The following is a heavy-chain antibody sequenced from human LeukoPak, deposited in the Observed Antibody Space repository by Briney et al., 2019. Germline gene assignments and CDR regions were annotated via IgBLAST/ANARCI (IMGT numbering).Heavy chain of an antibody. V-gene: IGHV1-18*01. CDR3: ATKFVGATTLDY. J-gene: IGHJ4*02. Sequence: ASVKVSCKTSGYTFTSYGISWVRQAPGHGLEWMGWISTYNGNTNYAQNLQGRIIMTTDTSTSTAYMELRSLRSDDTAVYYCATKFVGATTLDYWGQGTLVTVSS. CDR1: GYTFTSYG. CDR2: ISTYNGNT. D-gene: IGHD1-26*01.